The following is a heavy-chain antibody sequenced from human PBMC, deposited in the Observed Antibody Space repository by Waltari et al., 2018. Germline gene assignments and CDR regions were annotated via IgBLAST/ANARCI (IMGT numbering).Heavy chain of an antibody. CDR2: MKTDVTSI. CDR3: TRNPGY. V-gene: IGHV3-74*03. J-gene: IGHJ4*02. Sequence: EVQLVNSGGGLVQPGGSLRLSCAASDFFTDYWLDWVRQAPGKGVFWVSLMKTDVTSITYADSVKVRFTISRDSANNTYYLQMNSLRAEDTAVYYCTRNPGYWGQGTLVTVSS. CDR1: DFFTDYW.